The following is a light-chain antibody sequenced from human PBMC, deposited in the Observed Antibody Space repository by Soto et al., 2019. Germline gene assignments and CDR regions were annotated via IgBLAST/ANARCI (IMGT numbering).Light chain of an antibody. J-gene: IGKJ4*01. Sequence: VVMRQSPATLSVSPGEVATLSCRASQSVTNSLAWYQQKPGQAPRLLIYAASSRATGIPDRFSGSGSGTDFTLTISRLEPEDFAVYYCQQYGSSSSFGGGTKVDIK. CDR1: QSVTNS. CDR3: QQYGSSSS. CDR2: AAS. V-gene: IGKV3-20*01.